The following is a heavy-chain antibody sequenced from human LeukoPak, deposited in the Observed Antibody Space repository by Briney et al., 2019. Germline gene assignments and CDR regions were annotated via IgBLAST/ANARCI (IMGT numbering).Heavy chain of an antibody. CDR2: ISHSGATT. Sequence: PGGSLRLSCVASGFTFSNYAMSWVRLAPGKGLEWVSAISHSGATTYYADFVKGRLTISRDNSKNTLYLQMNSLRAEDTAIYYCAKAPPPYCSGGSCFDAFDIWGQGTMVTVS. V-gene: IGHV3-23*01. J-gene: IGHJ3*02. CDR3: AKAPPPYCSGGSCFDAFDI. CDR1: GFTFSNYA. D-gene: IGHD2-15*01.